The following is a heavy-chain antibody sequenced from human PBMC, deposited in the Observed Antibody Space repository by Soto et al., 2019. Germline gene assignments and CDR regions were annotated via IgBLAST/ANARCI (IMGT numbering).Heavy chain of an antibody. J-gene: IGHJ4*02. CDR2: IYWDDDK. CDR1: GFSFTTTGGG. V-gene: IGHV2-5*02. Sequence: QITLKESGPTLVKPTQTLTLTCTFSGFSFTTTGGGVGWIRQPPGKALEWLALIYWDDDKRYSPSLKSRLTMPTDTANNQVVLIMTPMDPAVTATYYCAHRQSQCRGVAGTFDAWGQGILVTVSS. CDR3: AHRQSQCRGVAGTFDA. D-gene: IGHD6-19*01.